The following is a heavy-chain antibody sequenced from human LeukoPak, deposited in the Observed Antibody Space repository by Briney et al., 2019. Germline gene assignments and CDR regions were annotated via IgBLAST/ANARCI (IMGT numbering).Heavy chain of an antibody. J-gene: IGHJ4*02. Sequence: GGPLXLSCAASGFTFSSYAMQWVRQAPGKGXEGXAVISYDGSNKYNADSVKGRFTISRDNSKNTLYLQMNSLRAVDTAVYYCARSGQQLVQDYFDYWGQGTLVTVSS. CDR2: ISYDGSNK. CDR3: ARSGQQLVQDYFDY. CDR1: GFTFSSYA. D-gene: IGHD6-13*01. V-gene: IGHV3-30-3*01.